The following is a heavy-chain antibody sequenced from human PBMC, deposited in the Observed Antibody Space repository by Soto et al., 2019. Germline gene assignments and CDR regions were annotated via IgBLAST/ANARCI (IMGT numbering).Heavy chain of an antibody. Sequence: HPGGSLRLSCAASGFTFSSYDMHWVRQATGKGLEWVSAIGTAGDTYYPGSVKGRFTISRENAKNSLYLQMNSLRAGDTAVYYCARGVRTYYDFWSGYYYFDYWGQGTLVTSPQ. CDR3: ARGVRTYYDFWSGYYYFDY. CDR2: IGTAGDT. J-gene: IGHJ4*02. D-gene: IGHD3-3*01. V-gene: IGHV3-13*01. CDR1: GFTFSSYD.